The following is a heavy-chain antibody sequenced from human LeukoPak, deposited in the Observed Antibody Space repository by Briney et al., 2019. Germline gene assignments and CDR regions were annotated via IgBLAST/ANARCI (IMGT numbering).Heavy chain of an antibody. CDR2: IYYSGST. V-gene: IGHV4-30-4*08. D-gene: IGHD2-2*02. CDR1: GGSISSGDYY. Sequence: SETLSLTCTVSGGSISSGDYYWSWIRHPPGKGLEWIGYIYYSGSTYYNPSLKSRVTISVDTSKNQFSLKLSSVTAADTAVYYCARAKKEYCSSTSCYKDDYWGQGTLVTVSP. J-gene: IGHJ4*02. CDR3: ARAKKEYCSSTSCYKDDY.